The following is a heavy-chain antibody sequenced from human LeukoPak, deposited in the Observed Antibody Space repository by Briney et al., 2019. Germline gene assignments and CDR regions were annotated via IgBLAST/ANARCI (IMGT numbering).Heavy chain of an antibody. Sequence: GESLKISCKGSGYSFTSYWIGWVRQMPGKGLEWMGIIYPGDSDTRYSPSFQGQVTISADKSISTAYLQWSSLKASDTAMYYCAREIAVAGTSYYYYYMDVWGKGTRSPSP. V-gene: IGHV5-51*01. J-gene: IGHJ6*03. CDR2: IYPGDSDT. D-gene: IGHD6-19*01. CDR1: GYSFTSYW. CDR3: AREIAVAGTSYYYYYMDV.